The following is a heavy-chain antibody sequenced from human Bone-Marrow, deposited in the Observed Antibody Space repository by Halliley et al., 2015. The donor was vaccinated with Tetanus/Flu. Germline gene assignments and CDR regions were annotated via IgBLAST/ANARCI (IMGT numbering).Heavy chain of an antibody. D-gene: IGHD2-15*01. Sequence: TLSLTCSVSGASMFPYYWSWIRQPPGKGLEWIGYIYYSGNTNYNPSLKTRVTLSVDTSKKQFSLKLTSVTAADTAVYYCARHCSGNSCYTDAFDIWGQGTVVTVS. V-gene: IGHV4-59*08. CDR1: GASMFPYY. J-gene: IGHJ3*02. CDR2: IYYSGNT. CDR3: ARHCSGNSCYTDAFDI.